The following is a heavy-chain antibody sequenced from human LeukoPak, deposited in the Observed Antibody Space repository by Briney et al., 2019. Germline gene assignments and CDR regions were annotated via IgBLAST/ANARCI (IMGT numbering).Heavy chain of an antibody. V-gene: IGHV3-9*01. D-gene: IGHD2-15*01. J-gene: IGHJ4*02. CDR2: ISWNSGSI. CDR3: AKASVGVFRGHYYFDY. Sequence: GRSLRLSCAASGFTFDDYAMHWVRQAPGKGLEWVSGISWNSGSIGYADSVKGRFTISRDNAKNSLYLQMNSLRAEDTALYYCAKASVGVFRGHYYFDYWGQGTLVTVSS. CDR1: GFTFDDYA.